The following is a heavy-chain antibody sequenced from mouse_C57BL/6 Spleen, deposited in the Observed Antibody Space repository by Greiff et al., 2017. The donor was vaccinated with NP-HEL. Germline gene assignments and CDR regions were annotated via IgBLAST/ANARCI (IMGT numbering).Heavy chain of an antibody. CDR1: GYTFTSYW. CDR3: ARRGDYDYDDY. V-gene: IGHV1-50*01. Sequence: QVQLQQPGAELVKPGASVKLSCKASGYTFTSYWMQWVKQRPGQGLEWIGEIDPSDSYTNYNQKVKGKATLTVDTSSSTAYMQLSSLTSEDSAVYYCARRGDYDYDDYWGQGTTLTVSS. D-gene: IGHD2-4*01. J-gene: IGHJ2*01. CDR2: IDPSDSYT.